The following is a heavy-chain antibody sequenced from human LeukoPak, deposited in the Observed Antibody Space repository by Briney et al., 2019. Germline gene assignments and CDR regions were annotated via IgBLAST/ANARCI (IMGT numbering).Heavy chain of an antibody. J-gene: IGHJ3*02. V-gene: IGHV4-59*08. CDR3: ARQDGGYYYDSSGYYYVGDAFDI. D-gene: IGHD3-22*01. CDR2: IYYIGVT. Sequence: SETLSLTCTVSGDSISSYYWSSIRQPPGKGLEWMWYIYYIGVTNYNPSLKSRVTISVDTSKNQSSLKLISVTGAHTTVQYVARQDGGYYYDSSGYYYVGDAFDIWGQGTMVTVSS. CDR1: GDSISSYY.